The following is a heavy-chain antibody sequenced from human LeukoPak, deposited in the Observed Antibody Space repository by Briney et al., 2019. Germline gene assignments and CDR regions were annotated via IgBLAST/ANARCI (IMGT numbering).Heavy chain of an antibody. CDR1: GFTFTSSA. D-gene: IGHD3-3*01. Sequence: ASVKVSCKASGFTFTSSAVQWVRQARGQRLEWIGWIVVGSGNTNYAQKFQERVTITRGMSTCTAYMELSSLRSEDTAVYYCAAMVGDFWSQVNAFDIWGQGTMVTVSS. V-gene: IGHV1-58*01. CDR3: AAMVGDFWSQVNAFDI. J-gene: IGHJ3*02. CDR2: IVVGSGNT.